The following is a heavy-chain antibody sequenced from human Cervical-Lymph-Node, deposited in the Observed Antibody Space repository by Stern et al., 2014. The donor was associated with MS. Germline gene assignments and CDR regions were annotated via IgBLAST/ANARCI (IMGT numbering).Heavy chain of an antibody. CDR3: ARHCAKREQCAFDY. V-gene: IGHV5-51*01. CDR2: IYPGDSDT. D-gene: IGHD6-19*01. Sequence: EVQLVESGAEVKKPGESLKISCKGSGYSFTSFWIGWVRQMPGKGLAWMGIIYPGDSDTRSSPSFQGQVPISADKSVSTAYLQWSSLKASDTAMYYCARHCAKREQCAFDYWGQGTLVTVSS. CDR1: GYSFTSFW. J-gene: IGHJ4*02.